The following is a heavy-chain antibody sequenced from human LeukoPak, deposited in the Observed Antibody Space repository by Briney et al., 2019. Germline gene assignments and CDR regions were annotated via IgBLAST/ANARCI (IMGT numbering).Heavy chain of an antibody. D-gene: IGHD6-19*01. Sequence: PGGSLRLSCAASGFTVSSNYMSWVRQAPGKGLEWVAVISYDGSNKYYADSVKGRFTISRDNSKNTLYLQMNSLRAEDTAVYYCARERQWLAFDYWGQGTLVTVSS. V-gene: IGHV3-30*03. CDR3: ARERQWLAFDY. CDR1: GFTVSSNY. CDR2: ISYDGSNK. J-gene: IGHJ4*02.